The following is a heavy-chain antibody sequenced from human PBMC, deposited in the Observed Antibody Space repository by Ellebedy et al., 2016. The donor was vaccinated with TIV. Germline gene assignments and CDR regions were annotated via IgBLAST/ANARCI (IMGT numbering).Heavy chain of an antibody. D-gene: IGHD1-26*01. CDR1: GFTFSSFA. CDR3: ARGKSGTYIHHAFDY. V-gene: IGHV3-23*01. CDR2: FGVSGDTT. J-gene: IGHJ4*02. Sequence: PGGSLRLSCAASGFTFSSFAMTRVRQAPGEGLEWVSGFGVSGDTTYYADSVKGRFTISRDNSQNTLYLQMNSLRAEDTAIYYCARGKSGTYIHHAFDYWGQGTLVTVSS.